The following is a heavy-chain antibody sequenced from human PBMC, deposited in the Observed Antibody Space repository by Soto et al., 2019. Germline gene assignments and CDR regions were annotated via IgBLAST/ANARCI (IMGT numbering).Heavy chain of an antibody. Sequence: ASETLSLTCTVSGGSISSGGYYWSWIRQHPGKGLEWIGYIYYSGSTYYNPSLKSRVTISVDTSKNQFSLKLSSVTAADTAVYYCAREVVGARLPLGWFDYWGQGTLVTVSS. CDR3: AREVVGARLPLGWFDY. CDR1: GGSISSGGYY. J-gene: IGHJ4*02. D-gene: IGHD1-26*01. V-gene: IGHV4-31*03. CDR2: IYYSGST.